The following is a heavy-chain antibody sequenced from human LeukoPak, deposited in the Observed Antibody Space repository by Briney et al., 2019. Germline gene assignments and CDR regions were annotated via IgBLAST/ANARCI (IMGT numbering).Heavy chain of an antibody. Sequence: GGSLRLSCAASGFTFSSYEMNWVRQAPGKGLEWVSYISSSGSTIYYADSVKGRFTISRHNAKNLLYLQMNSLRAEDTAVYYCARDLCSGGTCSDYWGQGTLVTVSP. CDR2: ISSSGSTI. CDR1: GFTFSSYE. D-gene: IGHD2-15*01. V-gene: IGHV3-48*03. CDR3: ARDLCSGGTCSDY. J-gene: IGHJ4*02.